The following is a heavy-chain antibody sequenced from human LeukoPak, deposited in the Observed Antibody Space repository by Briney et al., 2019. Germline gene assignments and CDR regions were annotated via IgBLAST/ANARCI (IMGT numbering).Heavy chain of an antibody. J-gene: IGHJ4*02. CDR1: GGSITGYH. V-gene: IGHV4-4*08. CDR2: IYSNEAT. Sequence: PSETLSLTCTVSGGSITGYHWSWIRQPPGKGLEWIGYIYSNEATQFNPSLASRVTMSLDTSKSQFFLKLSSVTAEDSAMYYCARFRSGGWFYFDSWGQGTLVTVSS. D-gene: IGHD6-19*01. CDR3: ARFRSGGWFYFDS.